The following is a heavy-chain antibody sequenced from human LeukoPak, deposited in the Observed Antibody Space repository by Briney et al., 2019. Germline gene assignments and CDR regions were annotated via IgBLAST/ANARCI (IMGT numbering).Heavy chain of an antibody. CDR3: ARSATVNEYYYYYYMDV. Sequence: SETLSLTCTVSGGSISSYYWSWIRQPAGKGLEWIGRIYTSGRTNYNPSLKSRVTTSVDTSKNQFSLKLSSVTAADTAVYYCARSATVNEYYYYYYMDVWGKGTTVTISS. J-gene: IGHJ6*03. V-gene: IGHV4-4*07. CDR1: GGSISSYY. CDR2: IYTSGRT. D-gene: IGHD4-17*01.